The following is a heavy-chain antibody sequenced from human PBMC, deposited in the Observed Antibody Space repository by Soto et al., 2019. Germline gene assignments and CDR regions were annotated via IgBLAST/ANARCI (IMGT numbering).Heavy chain of an antibody. Sequence: SVKVSCKASGGTFSSYAISWVRQAPGQGLEWMGGIIPIFGTANYAQKFQGRVTITADESTSTAYMELSSLRSEDTAVYYCARGGTGITGTIGKYYYYYGMDVWGQGTTVTVSS. CDR3: ARGGTGITGTIGKYYYYYGMDV. CDR2: IIPIFGTA. D-gene: IGHD1-20*01. J-gene: IGHJ6*02. V-gene: IGHV1-69*13. CDR1: GGTFSSYA.